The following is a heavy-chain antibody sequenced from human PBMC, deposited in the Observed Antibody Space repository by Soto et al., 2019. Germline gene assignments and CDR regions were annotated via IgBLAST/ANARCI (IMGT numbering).Heavy chain of an antibody. J-gene: IGHJ5*02. Sequence: GGSLRLSCAISGFSVSSNYLSWVRQAPGKGLEWVSVHYSGGSTYYADSVQRRFTISRDKSNNTLYLQMRRVRAEDTAVYFCARPRHPRGTVGATSPLDPWGQGXQVTVYS. V-gene: IGHV3-53*01. D-gene: IGHD1-26*01. CDR3: ARPRHPRGTVGATSPLDP. CDR1: GFSVSSNY. CDR2: HYSGGST.